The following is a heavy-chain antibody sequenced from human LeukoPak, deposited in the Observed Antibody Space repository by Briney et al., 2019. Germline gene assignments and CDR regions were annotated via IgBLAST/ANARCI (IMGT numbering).Heavy chain of an antibody. CDR1: GYTFTSYG. CDR3: ARDRWDLEYGDYVGIDY. V-gene: IGHV1-18*01. Sequence: ASVKVSCKASGYTFTSYGISWVRQAPGQGLEWMGWISAYSGDTNYAQKFQGRASMTTDTSTSTAYMELRSLRSDDTAVYYCARDRWDLEYGDYVGIDYWGQGTLVTVSS. CDR2: ISAYSGDT. J-gene: IGHJ4*02. D-gene: IGHD4-17*01.